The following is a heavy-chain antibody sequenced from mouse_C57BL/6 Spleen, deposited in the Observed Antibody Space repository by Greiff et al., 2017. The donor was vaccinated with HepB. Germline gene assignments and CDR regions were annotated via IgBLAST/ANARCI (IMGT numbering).Heavy chain of an antibody. D-gene: IGHD1-1*01. CDR2: ISTYYGDA. CDR3: ARPLITTVVATDYAMDY. CDR1: GYTFTDYA. V-gene: IGHV1-67*01. Sequence: QVQLQQSGPELVRPGVSMKISCKGSGYTFTDYAMHWVKQSHAKSLEWIGVISTYYGDASYNQKFKDKATMTVDKSSSTAYMELARLTSEDSAVYYCARPLITTVVATDYAMDYWGQGTSVTVSS. J-gene: IGHJ4*01.